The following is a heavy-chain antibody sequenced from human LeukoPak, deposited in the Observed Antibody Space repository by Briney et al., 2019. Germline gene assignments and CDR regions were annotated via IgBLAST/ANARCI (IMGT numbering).Heavy chain of an antibody. CDR2: ISAYNGNT. Sequence: GASVKVSCKASGYTFTSYGISWVRQAPGQGLEWMGWISAYNGNTSYAQKLQGSVTMTTDTSTSTAYMELRSLRSDDTAVYYCARDQRPGYCSSTSCLALVDYWGQGTLVTVSS. CDR3: ARDQRPGYCSSTSCLALVDY. V-gene: IGHV1-18*01. CDR1: GYTFTSYG. J-gene: IGHJ4*02. D-gene: IGHD2-2*01.